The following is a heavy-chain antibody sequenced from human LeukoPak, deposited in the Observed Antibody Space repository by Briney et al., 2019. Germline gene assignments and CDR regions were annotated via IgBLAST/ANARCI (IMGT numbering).Heavy chain of an antibody. CDR3: ARGDIGYCSSTSCYGSSYFQH. CDR1: GGSFTGYY. D-gene: IGHD2-2*01. V-gene: IGHV4-34*01. Sequence: SETLSLTRAVYGGSFTGYYWSWIRQPPGKGLEWIGEINHSGNTNYNPCLKSRVTISVDTSKNQFSLKLSSVTAADTAVYYCARGDIGYCSSTSCYGSSYFQHWGQGTLVTVSS. CDR2: INHSGNT. J-gene: IGHJ1*01.